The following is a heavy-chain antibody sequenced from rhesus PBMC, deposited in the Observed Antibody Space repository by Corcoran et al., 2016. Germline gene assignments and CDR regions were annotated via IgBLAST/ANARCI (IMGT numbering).Heavy chain of an antibody. Sequence: QVKLQQWGEGLVKPSETLSLTCAVYGVSISGYYWIWLSTPPGKGLDGIGNIEGNSGSTNCNPSRKNRVNISKDTAKNQDSLKLRAVTAADTAVDYCARALNWNYDRYWGQGVLVTVSS. J-gene: IGHJ4*01. CDR3: ARALNWNYDRY. CDR2: IEGNSGST. CDR1: GVSISGYY. V-gene: IGHV4-73*01. D-gene: IGHD1-26*01.